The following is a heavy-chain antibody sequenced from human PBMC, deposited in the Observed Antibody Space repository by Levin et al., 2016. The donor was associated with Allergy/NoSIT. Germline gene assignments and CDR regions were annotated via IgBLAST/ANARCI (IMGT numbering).Heavy chain of an antibody. CDR3: ARDYDNSVGYYF. CDR1: GDSISNSNYY. CDR2: IYYSGTT. D-gene: IGHD3-22*01. Sequence: SETLSLTCTVSGDSISNSNYYWAWIRQPPGKGLEWIGSIYYSGTTYYSPSLKSRVTISVDTSKNQFSLNLNSVTAADTAVYYCARDYDNSVGYYFWGQGTLVTVSS. V-gene: IGHV4-39*02. J-gene: IGHJ4*02.